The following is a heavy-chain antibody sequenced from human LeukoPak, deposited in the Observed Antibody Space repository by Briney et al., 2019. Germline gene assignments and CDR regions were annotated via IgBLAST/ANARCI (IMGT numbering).Heavy chain of an antibody. D-gene: IGHD6-19*01. CDR1: VGTFSNYA. CDR3: ARAGFSSGWALDY. J-gene: IGHJ4*02. V-gene: IGHV1-69*05. CDR2: IIPIFGTA. Sequence: ASVKVSCKASVGTFSNYAISWVRQAPGQGLEWMGGIIPIFGTANYAQKFQGRVTITTDESTSTAYMELSSLRSEDTAVYYCARAGFSSGWALDYWGQGTLVTVSS.